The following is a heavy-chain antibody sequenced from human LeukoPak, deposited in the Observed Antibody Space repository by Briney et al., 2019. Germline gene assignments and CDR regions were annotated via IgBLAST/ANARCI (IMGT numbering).Heavy chain of an antibody. CDR2: INPSGGST. V-gene: IGHV1-46*01. CDR3: ARDRVRVSYTPYYYYYMDV. J-gene: IGHJ6*03. D-gene: IGHD1-1*01. Sequence: GASVKVSCKASGCTFTSYYMHWVRQAPGQGLEWMGIINPSGGSTSYAQKFQGRVTMTRDTSTSTVYMELSSLRSEDTAVYYCARDRVRVSYTPYYYYYMDVWGKGTTVTVSS. CDR1: GCTFTSYY.